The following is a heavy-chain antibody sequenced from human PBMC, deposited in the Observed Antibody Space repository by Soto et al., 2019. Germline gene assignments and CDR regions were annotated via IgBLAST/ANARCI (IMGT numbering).Heavy chain of an antibody. CDR3: ARVPRYYYDSSGYVDDY. D-gene: IGHD3-22*01. V-gene: IGHV1-2*04. CDR2: INPNSGGT. Sequence: GASVKVSCKASGYTFTGYYMHWVRQAPGQGLEWMGWINPNSGGTNYAQKFQGWVTMTTDTSTSTAYMELRSLRSDDTAVYYCARVPRYYYDSSGYVDDYWGQGTLVT. CDR1: GYTFTGYY. J-gene: IGHJ4*02.